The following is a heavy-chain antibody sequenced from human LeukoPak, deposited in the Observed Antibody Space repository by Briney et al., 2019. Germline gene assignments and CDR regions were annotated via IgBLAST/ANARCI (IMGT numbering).Heavy chain of an antibody. CDR2: ISPYNGYT. J-gene: IGHJ3*01. D-gene: IGHD2-2*01. CDR1: GYTFTNYG. CDR3: ARVLEVARNIIAFDF. Sequence: ASVKVSCKASGYTFTNYGINGVRQAPGQGLEWMGWISPYNGYTNYAQKLQGRVAMTTDTSTSTAYMELRSLRSDDTAVYYCARVLEVARNIIAFDFWGQGTMVTVSS. V-gene: IGHV1-18*01.